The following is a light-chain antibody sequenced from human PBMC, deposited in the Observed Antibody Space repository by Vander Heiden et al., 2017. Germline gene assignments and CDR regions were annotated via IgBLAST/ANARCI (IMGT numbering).Light chain of an antibody. CDR1: KLGDKY. CDR2: QAS. V-gene: IGLV3-1*01. Sequence: YELTQPPSVSLSPGQTASISCSGDKLGDKYACWYQQKPGQSPVLVIYQASKRASGIPERFSGSNSGNTATLTISGTQAMDEADYYCQAWDSSTVVFGGGTKLTVL. CDR3: QAWDSSTVV. J-gene: IGLJ2*01.